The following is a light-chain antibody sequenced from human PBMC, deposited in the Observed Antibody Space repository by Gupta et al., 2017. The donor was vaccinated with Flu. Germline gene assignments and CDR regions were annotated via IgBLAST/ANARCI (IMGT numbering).Light chain of an antibody. V-gene: IGLV2-23*02. CDR1: SSDIGSYNL. Sequence: QSALAQPASVSGSPGQSITISCTGTSSDIGSYNLATWYQQHPGKAPKLIIYEISKRPSGVSNRFSGSRSGNTASLTISGRQAEDEGDYYCSSYAGSILYVFGAGTKVTVL. CDR3: SSYAGSILYV. CDR2: EIS. J-gene: IGLJ1*01.